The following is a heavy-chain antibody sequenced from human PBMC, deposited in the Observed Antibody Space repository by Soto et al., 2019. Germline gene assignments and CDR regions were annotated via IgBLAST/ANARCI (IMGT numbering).Heavy chain of an antibody. Sequence: QLHLQESGSGLVKPSQTLSLTCAVSGGSIGSGRYCSSWIRQPPGKGLNYIGYIYHSGSTYYNPSLKSRVTLSVDRSKNQFSLKLSSVSAADTAVYYCARVRSGWGIDYWGQGTLVTVSS. V-gene: IGHV4-30-2*01. CDR2: IYHSGST. D-gene: IGHD6-19*01. CDR1: GGSIGSGRYC. J-gene: IGHJ4*02. CDR3: ARVRSGWGIDY.